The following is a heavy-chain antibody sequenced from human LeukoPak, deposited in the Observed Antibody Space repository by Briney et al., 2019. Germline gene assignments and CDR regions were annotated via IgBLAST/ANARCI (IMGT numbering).Heavy chain of an antibody. Sequence: SETLSLTCTVSGDSISSSSYYWDWIRQPPGRGLEWIGTIYYSRSTYYNPSLKSRVTISVDTSKNQFSLKLSSVTAADTAVYYCARHIRWELHWCQGTLVTVSS. V-gene: IGHV4-39*01. J-gene: IGHJ4*02. CDR1: GDSISSSSYY. CDR3: ARHIRWELH. CDR2: IYYSRST. D-gene: IGHD1-26*01.